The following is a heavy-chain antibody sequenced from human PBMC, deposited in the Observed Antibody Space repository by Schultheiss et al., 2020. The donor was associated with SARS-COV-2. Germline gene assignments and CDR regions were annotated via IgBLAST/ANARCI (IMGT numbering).Heavy chain of an antibody. J-gene: IGHJ4*02. CDR3: ARFGSAYSSSHFDY. CDR2: IYSGGST. V-gene: IGHV3-53*01. CDR1: GFTFSSYA. D-gene: IGHD6-13*01. Sequence: GGSLRLSCAASGFTFSSYAMSWVRQAPGKGLEWVSVIYSGGSTYYADSVKGRFTISRDNSKNTLYLQMNSLRAEDTAVYYCARFGSAYSSSHFDYWGQGTLVTVSS.